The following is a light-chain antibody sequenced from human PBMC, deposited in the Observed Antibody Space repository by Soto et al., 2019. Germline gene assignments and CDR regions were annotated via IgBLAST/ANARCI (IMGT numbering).Light chain of an antibody. CDR3: SSYACSNNYV. Sequence: QSALTQPPSASGSPGQSVTISCTGTSSDVGGYNYVSWYQHHPGKAPKLMIYDVSKRPSGVPDRFSGSKSGNTASLTVSGLQAEDEADYYCSSYACSNNYVFGPGTKVTVL. CDR2: DVS. CDR1: SSDVGGYNY. V-gene: IGLV2-8*01. J-gene: IGLJ1*01.